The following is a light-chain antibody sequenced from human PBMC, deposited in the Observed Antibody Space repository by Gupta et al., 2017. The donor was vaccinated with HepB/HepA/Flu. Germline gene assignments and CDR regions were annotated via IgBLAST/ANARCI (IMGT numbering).Light chain of an antibody. Sequence: QSVVTQPPSVSEAPRQRVTISFSGRWSNIGDNTVNWYQQLPGKAPKLLIYYDDLLTSGVSDRFSGSKSGTSASLTISGLQSEDEADYDYAAWDDNMNSLVFGGGTKLTVL. CDR2: YDD. CDR1: WSNIGDNT. V-gene: IGLV1-36*01. J-gene: IGLJ3*02. CDR3: AAWDDNMNSLV.